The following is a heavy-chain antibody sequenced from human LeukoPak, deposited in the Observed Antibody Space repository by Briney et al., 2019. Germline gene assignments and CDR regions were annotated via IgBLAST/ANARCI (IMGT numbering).Heavy chain of an antibody. J-gene: IGHJ6*02. CDR1: GGSISSYY. Sequence: PSETLSLTCTVSGGSISSYYWSWIRQPPGKGLEWIGYIYYSGSTNYNPSLKSRVTISVDTSKNQFSLKLSSVTAADTAVYYCARDHRSMDVWGQGTTVTVSS. V-gene: IGHV4-59*01. CDR3: ARDHRSMDV. CDR2: IYYSGST.